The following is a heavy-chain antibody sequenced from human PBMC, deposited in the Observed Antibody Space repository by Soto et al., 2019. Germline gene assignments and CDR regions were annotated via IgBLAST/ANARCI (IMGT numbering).Heavy chain of an antibody. CDR1: GGSISSYY. D-gene: IGHD3-16*01. CDR2: IYTSGST. CDR3: GRTGGGSPGEAFDI. J-gene: IGHJ3*02. Sequence: QVQLQESGPGLVKPSETLSLTCTVSGGSISSYYWSWIRQPAGKGLEWIGRIYTSGSTNYNPSLKGRAPLPVEPSKNQFPLRLGSVTAADTAVYYCGRTGGGSPGEAFDIWGQGTMVTVSS. V-gene: IGHV4-4*07.